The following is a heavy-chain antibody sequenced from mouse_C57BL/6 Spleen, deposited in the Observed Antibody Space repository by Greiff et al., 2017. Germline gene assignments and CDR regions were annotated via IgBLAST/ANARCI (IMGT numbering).Heavy chain of an antibody. Sequence: DVKLVESGGGLVQPGGSLRLSCAASGFTFSDYGMHWVRQAPEKGLEWVAYISSGSSTIYYADTVKGRFTISRDKAKNTLFLQMTSLRSEDTAMYYCARPAVAWFAYWGQGTLVTVSA. J-gene: IGHJ3*01. D-gene: IGHD3-3*01. CDR3: ARPAVAWFAY. CDR2: ISSGSSTI. V-gene: IGHV5-17*01. CDR1: GFTFSDYG.